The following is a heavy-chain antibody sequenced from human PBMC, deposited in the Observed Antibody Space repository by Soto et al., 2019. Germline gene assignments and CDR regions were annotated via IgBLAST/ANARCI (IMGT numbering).Heavy chain of an antibody. CDR1: GGSISSSSYY. J-gene: IGHJ4*02. Sequence: QLQLQESGPGLVKPSETLSLTCTVSGGSISSSSYYWGWIRQPPGKGLEWIGSIYYSGSTYYNPSLKSRVTISVDTSKNQFSLKLSSVTAADMAVYYCARLMTVTKYFDYWGQGTLVTVSS. V-gene: IGHV4-39*01. CDR2: IYYSGST. CDR3: ARLMTVTKYFDY. D-gene: IGHD4-17*01.